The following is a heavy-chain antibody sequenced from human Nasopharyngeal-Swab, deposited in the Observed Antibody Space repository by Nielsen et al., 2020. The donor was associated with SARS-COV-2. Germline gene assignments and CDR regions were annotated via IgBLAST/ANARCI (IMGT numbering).Heavy chain of an antibody. CDR3: ASPLGFDWLQHVDYYYYMDV. Sequence: GGSLRLSCAASGFTFSSCAMHWVRQAPGKGLEWVAVISYDGSNKYYADSVKGRFTISRDNSKNTLYLQMNSLRAEDTAVYYCASPLGFDWLQHVDYYYYMDVWGKGTTVTVSS. D-gene: IGHD3-9*01. J-gene: IGHJ6*03. V-gene: IGHV3-30*04. CDR2: ISYDGSNK. CDR1: GFTFSSCA.